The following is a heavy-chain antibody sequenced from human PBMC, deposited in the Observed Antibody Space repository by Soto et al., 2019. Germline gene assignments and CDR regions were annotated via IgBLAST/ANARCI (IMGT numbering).Heavy chain of an antibody. V-gene: IGHV3-30*18. Sequence: GGSLRLSCAASGFTFSSYAMSWVRQAPGKGLEWVAVISNDGSNKYYADSVKGRFTISRDNSKNTLYLQMNSLRAEDTAVYYCAKEWVYDSSGWSFDYWGQGTLVTVSS. CDR3: AKEWVYDSSGWSFDY. D-gene: IGHD3-22*01. CDR2: ISNDGSNK. CDR1: GFTFSSYA. J-gene: IGHJ4*02.